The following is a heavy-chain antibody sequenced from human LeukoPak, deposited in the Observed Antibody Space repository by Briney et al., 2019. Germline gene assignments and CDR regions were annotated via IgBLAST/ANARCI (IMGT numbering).Heavy chain of an antibody. CDR2: IYTSGST. V-gene: IGHV4-4*07. CDR3: ARGSGSYFPDFDY. Sequence: SETLSLTCTVSGGSISSCYWSWIRQPAGKGLEWIGRIYTSGSTNYNPSLKSRVTMSVDTSKDQFSLKLSSVTAADTAVYYCARGSGSYFPDFDYWGQGTLVTVSS. J-gene: IGHJ4*02. CDR1: GGSISSCY. D-gene: IGHD1-26*01.